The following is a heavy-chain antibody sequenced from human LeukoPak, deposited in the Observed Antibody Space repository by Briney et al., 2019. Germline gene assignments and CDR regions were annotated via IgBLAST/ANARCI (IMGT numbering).Heavy chain of an antibody. CDR3: ARARLWFGPDY. CDR2: INHSGST. D-gene: IGHD3-10*01. V-gene: IGHV4-34*01. Sequence: PSETLSLTCAVYGGSFSGYYWSWVRQPPGKGLEWIGEINHSGSTDYNPSLKSQVTISVDTSKNQFSLKLSSVTAADTAVYYCARARLWFGPDYWGQGTLVTVSS. J-gene: IGHJ4*02. CDR1: GGSFSGYY.